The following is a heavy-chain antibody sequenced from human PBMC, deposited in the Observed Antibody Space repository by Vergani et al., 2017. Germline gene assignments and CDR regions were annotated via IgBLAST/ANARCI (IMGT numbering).Heavy chain of an antibody. D-gene: IGHD2/OR15-2a*01. J-gene: IGHJ6*03. CDR2: ISFNGLTV. CDR1: VFRSDQFG. CDR3: ARGGLYSFYYFMNV. Sequence: EVELVDSGGKVVRPGGSLRPSCVAPVFRSDQFGMMWVRRSPGKGPEWVAGISFNGLTVGYSESVDGRFTISRDNSKKSLFLQMSNVRAEDTASYHCARGGLYSFYYFMNVWGNGTTVKVSS. V-gene: IGHV3-20*01.